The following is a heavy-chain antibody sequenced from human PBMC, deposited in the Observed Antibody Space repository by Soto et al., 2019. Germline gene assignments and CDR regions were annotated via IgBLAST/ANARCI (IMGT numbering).Heavy chain of an antibody. J-gene: IGHJ4*02. D-gene: IGHD3-3*01. V-gene: IGHV3-30*18. Sequence: GGSLRLSCAASGFTFSSYGMHWVRQAPGKGLEWVAVISYDGSNKYYADSVKGRFTISRDNSKNTLYLQMNSLRAEDTAVYYLVKEIDFWSGTIDDWGKGTLVPVSS. CDR2: ISYDGSNK. CDR1: GFTFSSYG. CDR3: VKEIDFWSGTIDD.